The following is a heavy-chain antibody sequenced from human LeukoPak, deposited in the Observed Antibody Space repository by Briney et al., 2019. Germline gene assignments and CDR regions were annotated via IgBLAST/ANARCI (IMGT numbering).Heavy chain of an antibody. J-gene: IGHJ5*02. CDR3: ATGPLDYYDSSRWFDP. V-gene: IGHV4-34*01. CDR2: INHSGST. Sequence: SETLSLTCAVYGGSFSGYYWSWVRQPPGKGLEWIAEINHSGSTNYNPSLKSRATISVDTSKKQFSMKLSSVTTADTAVYYCATGPLDYYDSSRWFDPWGQGTLVTVSS. CDR1: GGSFSGYY. D-gene: IGHD3-22*01.